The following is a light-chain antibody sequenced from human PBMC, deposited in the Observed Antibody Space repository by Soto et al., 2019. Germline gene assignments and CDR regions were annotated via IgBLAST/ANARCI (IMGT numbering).Light chain of an antibody. Sequence: IVLTQSPGTLSLSPGERATLSCRASQSVSSIYLAWYQQKPGPAPRPLIYGASSRATGIPDRFSGSGSGTDFTLTISRLEPEDFAVYYCQQYGSSRWTCGQGTKVEI. V-gene: IGKV3-20*01. CDR2: GAS. J-gene: IGKJ1*01. CDR3: QQYGSSRWT. CDR1: QSVSSIY.